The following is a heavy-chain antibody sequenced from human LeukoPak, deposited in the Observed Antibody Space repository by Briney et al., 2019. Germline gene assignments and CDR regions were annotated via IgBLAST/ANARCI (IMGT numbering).Heavy chain of an antibody. J-gene: IGHJ3*02. CDR3: AREDYGDQTGDAFDI. CDR2: IYYSGST. Sequence: SETLSLTCTVSGGSISSYYWSWIRQPPGKGLEWIGYIYYSGSTNYNPSLKSRVTISVDTSKNQFSLKLSSVTAADTAVYYCAREDYGDQTGDAFDIWGQGTMVTVSS. D-gene: IGHD4-17*01. CDR1: GGSISSYY. V-gene: IGHV4-59*01.